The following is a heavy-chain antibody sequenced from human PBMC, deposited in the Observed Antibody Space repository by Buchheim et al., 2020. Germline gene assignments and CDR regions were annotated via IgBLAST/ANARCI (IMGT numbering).Heavy chain of an antibody. D-gene: IGHD1-14*01. Sequence: EVQLVESGAGLVQPGGSLRLSCAASGFTFSTYDMSWVRQAPGKGLEWVSYISSSSTTIYYADSVKGRFTISRDNAKNSQYLQMNGLRAEDTAVYYCARNRYYGMDVWGQGTT. CDR3: ARNRYYGMDV. CDR1: GFTFSTYD. V-gene: IGHV3-48*01. J-gene: IGHJ6*02. CDR2: ISSSSTTI.